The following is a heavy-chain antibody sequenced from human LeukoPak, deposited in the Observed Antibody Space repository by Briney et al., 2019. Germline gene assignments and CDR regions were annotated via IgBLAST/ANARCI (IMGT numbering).Heavy chain of an antibody. D-gene: IGHD3/OR15-3a*01. V-gene: IGHV3-23*01. CDR3: ARFPSQTLGLSPFDH. CDR2: VSGSGYST. Sequence: GGSLRLSCAASGFTFTDYAMSWVRQAPGKGLEWVSAVSGSGYSTYYADSVKGRFTISSDYSKNTLYLQMHSLRAEDTALYFCARFPSQTLGLSPFDHRGQGTLLTVSS. CDR1: GFTFTDYA. J-gene: IGHJ4*02.